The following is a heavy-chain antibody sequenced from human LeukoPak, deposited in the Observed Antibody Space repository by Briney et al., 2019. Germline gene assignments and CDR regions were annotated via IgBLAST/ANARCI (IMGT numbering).Heavy chain of an antibody. D-gene: IGHD3-9*01. V-gene: IGHV3-21*01. CDR3: ARDGQKLRYFDWLLGINWFDP. CDR1: GFTFSSYS. CDR2: IGSSSSYI. Sequence: GGSLRLSCAASGFTFSSYSMNWVRQAPGKGLEWVSSIGSSSSYIYYADSVKGRFTISRDNAKNSLYLQMNSLRAEDTAVYYCARDGQKLRYFDWLLGINWFDPWGQGTLVTVSS. J-gene: IGHJ5*02.